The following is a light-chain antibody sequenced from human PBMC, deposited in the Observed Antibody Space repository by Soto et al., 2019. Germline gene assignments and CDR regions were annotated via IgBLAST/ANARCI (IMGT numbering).Light chain of an antibody. Sequence: QSVLTQPASVSGSPGQPITISCTATGSDIRAYNSVSWYQHHSGKAPKLIVFQVSFRPSAVSDRFSGSESDNTASLTISGLQTGDVADYYRVSYTAGSTFVFGAGTKVTAL. CDR3: VSYTAGSTFV. J-gene: IGLJ1*01. CDR2: QVS. CDR1: GSDIRAYNS. V-gene: IGLV2-14*01.